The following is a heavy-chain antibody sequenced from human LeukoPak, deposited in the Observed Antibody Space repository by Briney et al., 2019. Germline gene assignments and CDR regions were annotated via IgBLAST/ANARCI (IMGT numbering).Heavy chain of an antibody. CDR2: IYYSGST. V-gene: IGHV4-39*07. CDR1: GGSISSSSYY. J-gene: IGHJ4*02. D-gene: IGHD2-15*01. Sequence: SETLFLTCTVSGGSISSSSYYWGWIRQPPGKGLEWIGSIYYSGSTYYNPSLKSRVTISVDTSKNQFSLKLSSVTAADTAVYYCARDCSSGGSCLENFDYWGQGTLVTVSS. CDR3: ARDCSSGGSCLENFDY.